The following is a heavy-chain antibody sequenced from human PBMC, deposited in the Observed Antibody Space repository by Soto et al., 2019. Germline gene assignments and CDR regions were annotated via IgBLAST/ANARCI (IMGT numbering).Heavy chain of an antibody. Sequence: ASVKVSCKASGYTFTSYGISWVRQAPGQGLEWMGWISAYNGNTNYAQKLQGRVTMTTDTSTSTAYMELRSLRSDDTAVYYCARESPGIAEAGSAGYWGQGTLVTASP. D-gene: IGHD6-13*01. J-gene: IGHJ4*02. CDR2: ISAYNGNT. V-gene: IGHV1-18*01. CDR3: ARESPGIAEAGSAGY. CDR1: GYTFTSYG.